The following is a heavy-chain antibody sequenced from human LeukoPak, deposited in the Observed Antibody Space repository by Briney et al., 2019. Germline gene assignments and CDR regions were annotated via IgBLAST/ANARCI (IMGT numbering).Heavy chain of an antibody. J-gene: IGHJ4*02. Sequence: PSETLSLTCTVSGDSINGYYWSWIRQPPGKELEWIGYIHYSGSTNYNPSFKSRVTISVDTSKNQFSPKLSSLTAADTAVYYCARLRAGVGEFSLDYWGQGTLVTVSS. V-gene: IGHV4-59*01. CDR2: IHYSGST. CDR1: GDSINGYY. CDR3: ARLRAGVGEFSLDY. D-gene: IGHD3-10*01.